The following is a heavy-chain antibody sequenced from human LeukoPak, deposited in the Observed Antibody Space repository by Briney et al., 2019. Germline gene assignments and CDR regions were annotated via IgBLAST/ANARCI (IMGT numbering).Heavy chain of an antibody. J-gene: IGHJ6*03. CDR1: GFTFSSYS. D-gene: IGHD6-13*01. CDR2: MSRSSNYI. CDR3: ARILFGYSRSWWIMDV. Sequence: GGPLRLSCVASGFTFSSYSMNWVRQAPGTGLEWVSSMSRSSNYIYYADSVKGRFTISRDNAKNSLYPQMNSLRAEDTAVYYCARILFGYSRSWWIMDVWGKGTTVTVSS. V-gene: IGHV3-21*01.